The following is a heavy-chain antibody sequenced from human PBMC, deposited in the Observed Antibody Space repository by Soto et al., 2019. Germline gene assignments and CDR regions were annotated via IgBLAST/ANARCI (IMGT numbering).Heavy chain of an antibody. CDR3: ASNPKAILGYCSSTSCFRFDY. V-gene: IGHV4-39*01. CDR1: GGSISSSSYY. D-gene: IGHD2-2*01. Sequence: SETLSLTCTVSGGSISSSSYYWGWIRQPPGKGLEWIGSIYYSGSTYYNPSLKSRVTISVDTSKNQFSLKLSSVTAADTAVYYCASNPKAILGYCSSTSCFRFDYWGQGTLVTVSS. J-gene: IGHJ4*02. CDR2: IYYSGST.